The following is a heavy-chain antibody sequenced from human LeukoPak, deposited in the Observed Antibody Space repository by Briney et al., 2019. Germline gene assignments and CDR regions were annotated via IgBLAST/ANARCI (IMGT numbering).Heavy chain of an antibody. J-gene: IGHJ4*02. CDR3: TTDSAPHCSSTSCDG. Sequence: GGSLRLSCAASGFTLSNAWMSWVRQAPGKGLECVGRIKSKTDGGATDYAAPVKGRFTISRDDSKNTLYLQMNSLKTEDTAVYYCTTDSAPHCSSTSCDGWGQGTLVTVSS. V-gene: IGHV3-15*01. CDR1: GFTLSNAW. D-gene: IGHD2-2*01. CDR2: IKSKTDGGAT.